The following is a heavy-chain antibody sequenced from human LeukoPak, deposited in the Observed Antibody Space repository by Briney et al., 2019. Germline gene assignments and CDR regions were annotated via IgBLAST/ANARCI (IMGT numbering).Heavy chain of an antibody. Sequence: PSETLSLTCTVSGGSISSSSYYWGWIRQPPGKGLEWIGSIYYSGSTYYNPSLKSRVTISVDTSKNQFSLKLSSVTAADTAVYYCARQADTGYYDFWSGYSPNWFDPWGQGTLVTVSP. V-gene: IGHV4-39*01. CDR3: ARQADTGYYDFWSGYSPNWFDP. D-gene: IGHD3-3*01. CDR2: IYYSGST. J-gene: IGHJ5*02. CDR1: GGSISSSSYY.